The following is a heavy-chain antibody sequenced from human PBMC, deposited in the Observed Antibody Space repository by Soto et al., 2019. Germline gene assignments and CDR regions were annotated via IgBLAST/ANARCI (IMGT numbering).Heavy chain of an antibody. J-gene: IGHJ4*02. Sequence: QVQLVQSGAEVKKPGSSVKVSCKASGGTFSSYTISWVRQAPGQGLEWMGRIIPILGIANYAQKFQGRVTITADKSTSTAYMELSSLRSEDTAVYYCARDGYGDGYNRMGDYWGQGTLVTVSS. CDR3: ARDGYGDGYNRMGDY. V-gene: IGHV1-69*08. CDR1: GGTFSSYT. D-gene: IGHD5-12*01. CDR2: IIPILGIA.